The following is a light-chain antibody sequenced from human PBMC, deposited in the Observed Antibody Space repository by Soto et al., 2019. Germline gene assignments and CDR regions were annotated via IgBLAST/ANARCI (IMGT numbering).Light chain of an antibody. CDR3: EQYGSTPLT. Sequence: EIVLTQSPGTLSLSPGERATLSCGASQSVANNYLAWYQQKPGQAPRFLMYDASSRATGIPDRFSGSGSGTDFTLTISRLEPEDFAVYYCEQYGSTPLTFGGGTKVEIK. J-gene: IGKJ4*01. CDR1: QSVANNY. V-gene: IGKV3-20*01. CDR2: DAS.